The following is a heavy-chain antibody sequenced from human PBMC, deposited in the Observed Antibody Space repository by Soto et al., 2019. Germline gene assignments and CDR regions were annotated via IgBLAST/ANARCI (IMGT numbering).Heavy chain of an antibody. CDR1: GFTFSSYG. V-gene: IGHV3-23*01. CDR3: AKSRRKDTVTPGDY. CDR2: ISGSGGAT. J-gene: IGHJ4*02. D-gene: IGHD4-17*01. Sequence: EVQLLESGGGLVQPGGSLRLSCAASGFTFSSYGMSWVRQAPGKGLEWVSGISGSGGATYYADSAKGRFTISRDNSKNTLYLQMNSLRAEDTAVYYCAKSRRKDTVTPGDYWGQGTLVTVSS.